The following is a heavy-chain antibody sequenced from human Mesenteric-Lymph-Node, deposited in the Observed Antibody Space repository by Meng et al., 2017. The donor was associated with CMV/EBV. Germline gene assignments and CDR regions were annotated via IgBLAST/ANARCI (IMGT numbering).Heavy chain of an antibody. CDR3: ARCGGDCYFDY. CDR2: ISHSGGST. CDR1: AYSISSGYY. D-gene: IGHD2-21*01. V-gene: IGHV4-38-2*02. J-gene: IGHJ4*02. Sequence: GSLRLSCTVSAYSISSGYYWGWIRQPPGKGLEWIGSISHSGGSTYYNPSLKSRVTISVDTSKNQFSLKVSSVTAADTAVYYCARCGGDCYFDYWGQGTLVTVSS.